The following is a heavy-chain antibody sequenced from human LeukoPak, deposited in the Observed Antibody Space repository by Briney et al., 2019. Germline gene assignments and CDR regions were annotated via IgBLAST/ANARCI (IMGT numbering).Heavy chain of an antibody. J-gene: IGHJ6*02. Sequence: PSETLSLTCSVSAGSISDFHWGWIRQTPGKGLEWIGHVHSSGSTNYNPSLKSRLTISVDTSKNQFFLKLNSVTAADTAVYYCARDLTTVTKGLDVWGQGTTIIVSS. CDR2: VHSSGST. D-gene: IGHD4-17*01. CDR1: AGSISDFH. V-gene: IGHV4-59*01. CDR3: ARDLTTVTKGLDV.